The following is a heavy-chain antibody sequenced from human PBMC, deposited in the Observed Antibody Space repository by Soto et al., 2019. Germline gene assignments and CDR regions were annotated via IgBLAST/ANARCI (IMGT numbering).Heavy chain of an antibody. V-gene: IGHV3-7*03. J-gene: IGHJ4*02. Sequence: GGSLRLSCAASRFTFSSNRMIWVRQAPGKGLEWVAKINQDGGVRYYVDSVKGRFTISRDNSKNSLFLQMNSLRAEDTAVYYCVRDQGSHPLAYWGQGIVVTVSS. CDR3: VRDQGSHPLAY. CDR1: RFTFSSNR. CDR2: INQDGGVR.